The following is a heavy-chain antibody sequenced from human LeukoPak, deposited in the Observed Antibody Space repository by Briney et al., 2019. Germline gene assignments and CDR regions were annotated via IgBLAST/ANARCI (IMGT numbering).Heavy chain of an antibody. V-gene: IGHV4-30-2*01. CDR3: ARSQVYDFWSGYYYAPGYFDAFNI. D-gene: IGHD3-3*01. CDR1: GGSINSGGYS. Sequence: SETLTLTCAVSGGSINSGGYSWSWIPQPPGKGLEWIGYGYHSGSTYYNPSLKSRVTISVDRSRNQFSLKLSSVTAADTAVYYCARSQVYDFWSGYYYAPGYFDAFNIWGKGTMVTVSS. CDR2: GYHSGST. J-gene: IGHJ3*02.